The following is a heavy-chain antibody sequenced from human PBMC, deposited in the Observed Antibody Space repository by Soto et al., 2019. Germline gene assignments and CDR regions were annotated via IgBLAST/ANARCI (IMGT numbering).Heavy chain of an antibody. CDR1: GFTFSDYD. V-gene: IGHV3-23*01. J-gene: IGHJ4*02. Sequence: EVQLLESGGGLVQPGGSLRLSCAASGFTFSDYDMSWVRQAPGKGLEWVSSISGSGVSTYYADSVKGRFTFSRDNSKNTLYLQMNTLRAEDTAMYYCAKPYYYGSGSPNYFDYWGQGTLVTVSS. CDR3: AKPYYYGSGSPNYFDY. CDR2: ISGSGVST. D-gene: IGHD3-10*01.